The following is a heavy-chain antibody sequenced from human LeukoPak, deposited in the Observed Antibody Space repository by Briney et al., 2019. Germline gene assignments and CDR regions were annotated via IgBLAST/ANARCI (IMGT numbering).Heavy chain of an antibody. J-gene: IGHJ3*02. CDR3: ASGRWEPYDAFDI. CDR1: GYTFTSYY. V-gene: IGHV1-2*02. CDR2: INPNSGGT. D-gene: IGHD1-26*01. Sequence: GASVKVSRKASGYTFTSYYMHWVRQAPGQGLEWMGWINPNSGGTNYAQKFQGRVTMTRDTSISTAYMELSRLRSDDTALYHCASGRWEPYDAFDIWGQGTMVTVSS.